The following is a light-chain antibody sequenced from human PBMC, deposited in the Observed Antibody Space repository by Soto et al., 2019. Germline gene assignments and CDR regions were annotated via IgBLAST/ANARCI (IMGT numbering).Light chain of an antibody. J-gene: IGLJ1*01. CDR2: DVS. V-gene: IGLV2-14*01. CDR1: SSDVGAYDL. CDR3: TSYTSSNTLYV. Sequence: QSVLTQPASVSGSPGQSITISCTGTSSDVGAYDLVSWYQQHPDKAPKLMIYDVSNRPSGVSDRFSGSKSGNTASLTISGLLAEDEADYYCTSYTSSNTLYVFGTGTKVTVL.